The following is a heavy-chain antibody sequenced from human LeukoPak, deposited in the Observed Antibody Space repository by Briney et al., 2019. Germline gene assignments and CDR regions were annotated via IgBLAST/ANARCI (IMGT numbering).Heavy chain of an antibody. CDR3: ARDLRVYSSGWWGD. V-gene: IGHV3-11*01. J-gene: IGHJ3*01. CDR2: ISSSGSTI. Sequence: GGSLRLSCTASGFTFSDYYMSWIRQAPGKGLEWVSYISSSGSTIYYADSVKGRFTISRDNAKNSLYLQMNSLRAEDTAVYYCARDLRVYSSGWWGDWGHGTMVTVSS. D-gene: IGHD6-19*01. CDR1: GFTFSDYY.